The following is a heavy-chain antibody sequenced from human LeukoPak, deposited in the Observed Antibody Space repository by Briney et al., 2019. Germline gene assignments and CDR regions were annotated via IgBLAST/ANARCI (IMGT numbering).Heavy chain of an antibody. CDR3: TGDAPAGGKLDS. Sequence: TGRNSSSRWVPYDQKKSLEWGSVLFDTGDTYYAAAVRGRFTISRDNSKNTLYLQMNSLRVEDTAIYYCTGDAPAGGKLDSWGQGTLVTVSS. V-gene: IGHV3-66*01. CDR1: TGRNSS. J-gene: IGHJ4*02. CDR2: LFDTGDT. D-gene: IGHD3-16*01.